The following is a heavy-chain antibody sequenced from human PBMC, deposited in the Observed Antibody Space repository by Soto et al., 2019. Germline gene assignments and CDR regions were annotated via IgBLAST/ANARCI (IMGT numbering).Heavy chain of an antibody. J-gene: IGHJ4*02. Sequence: EVQLVASGGGLVQPGGSLRLSCAASGFTFSSYTMNWVRQAPGKGLEWVSYISSSSSTIYYADSVKGRFTISRDNAKNSLYLQMNSLRAEDTAVYYCARGAGYPDWGQGTLVTVSS. CDR1: GFTFSSYT. CDR2: ISSSSSTI. D-gene: IGHD3-9*01. V-gene: IGHV3-48*01. CDR3: ARGAGYPD.